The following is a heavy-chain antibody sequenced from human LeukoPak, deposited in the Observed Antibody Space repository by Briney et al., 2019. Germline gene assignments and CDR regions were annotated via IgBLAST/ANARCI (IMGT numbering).Heavy chain of an antibody. CDR2: IYYSGNT. D-gene: IGHD3-10*01. V-gene: IGHV4-39*07. Sequence: SETLSLTCCVSGVSISSSSYYWDWIRQPPGKGLEWIGSIYYSGNTYYNPALKSRVTISVDTSKNQFSLTLSFVTAADTAVYYCARVAYGANWFDPWGQGTLVTVSS. CDR1: GVSISSSSYY. J-gene: IGHJ5*02. CDR3: ARVAYGANWFDP.